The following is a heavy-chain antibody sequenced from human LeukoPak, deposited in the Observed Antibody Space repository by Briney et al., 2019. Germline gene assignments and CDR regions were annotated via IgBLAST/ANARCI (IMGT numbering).Heavy chain of an antibody. CDR3: AKGREPYGDSRFDY. V-gene: IGHV3-23*01. CDR2: ISGSGSSV. J-gene: IGHJ4*02. CDR1: GFTFTNYA. D-gene: IGHD4-17*01. Sequence: PGASLRLSCAASGFTFTNYAMSWVRQAPGKRLEWVSTISGSGSSVYYADSVKGRFTISRDNSENTLYLQMNSLRVEDTAVYYCAKGREPYGDSRFDYWGQGTLVTVSS.